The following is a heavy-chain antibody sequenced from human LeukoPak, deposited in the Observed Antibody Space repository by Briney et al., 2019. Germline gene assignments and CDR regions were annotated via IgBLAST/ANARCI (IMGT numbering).Heavy chain of an antibody. CDR1: GFTFSSYE. Sequence: GGSLRLSCAASGFTFSSYEMNWVRQAPGKGLEWVSYISSSGSTIYYADSVKGRFTISRDNAKNSLYLQMNSLRAEDTAVYYCAELGIAMIGGVWGKGTTVTISS. CDR2: ISSSGSTI. V-gene: IGHV3-48*03. J-gene: IGHJ6*04. D-gene: IGHD3-10*02. CDR3: AELGIAMIGGV.